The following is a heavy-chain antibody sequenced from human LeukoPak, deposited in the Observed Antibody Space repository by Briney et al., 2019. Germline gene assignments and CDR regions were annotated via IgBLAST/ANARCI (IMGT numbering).Heavy chain of an antibody. CDR3: ARHQAKAVAGYYYYYMDV. CDR1: GYSFTSYW. Sequence: GESLKISCKGSGYSFTSYWIGWVRQMPGKGLEWMGIIYPGDSDTRYSPSFQGQVTISADKSISTAYLQWSSLKASDTAMYYCARHQAKAVAGYYYYYMDVWGKGTTVTISS. J-gene: IGHJ6*03. CDR2: IYPGDSDT. V-gene: IGHV5-51*01. D-gene: IGHD6-19*01.